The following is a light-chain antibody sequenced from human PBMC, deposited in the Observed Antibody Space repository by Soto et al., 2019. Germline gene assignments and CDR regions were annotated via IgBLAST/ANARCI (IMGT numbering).Light chain of an antibody. J-gene: IGKJ1*01. CDR3: QQHDSWPRT. V-gene: IGKV3-15*01. Sequence: EIVLTQSPATLSVSPGETATLSCRASQSVYNNLAWYQQRPGQAPRLLIHGASTRATGVPAKVSGSGSGTEFTRTISSLQSEDFAVYYCQQHDSWPRTFGQGTKVDI. CDR1: QSVYNN. CDR2: GAS.